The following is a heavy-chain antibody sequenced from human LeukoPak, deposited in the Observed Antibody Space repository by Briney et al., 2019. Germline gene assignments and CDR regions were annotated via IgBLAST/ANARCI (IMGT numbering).Heavy chain of an antibody. CDR3: ARVPIAPLGAFDI. CDR1: GGTFSSYA. Sequence: ASVKVSCKASGGTFSSYAISWVRQAPGQGLEWMGGIIPIFGTANYAQKFQGRVTITADESTSTAYMELSSLRSEDTAVYYCARVPIAPLGAFDIWGQGTMVTVSS. V-gene: IGHV1-69*13. J-gene: IGHJ3*02. D-gene: IGHD6-13*01. CDR2: IIPIFGTA.